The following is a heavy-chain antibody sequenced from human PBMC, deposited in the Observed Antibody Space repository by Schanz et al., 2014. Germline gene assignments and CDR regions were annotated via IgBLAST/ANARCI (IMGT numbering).Heavy chain of an antibody. V-gene: IGHV3-21*04. Sequence: EVQLVESGGGLVKPGGSPRLSCEASEFTFSSYKMNWVRQAPGKGLEWVSSISSSGSYIHYADSVKGRFTISRDNAKNTLYLQMNSLRAEDTAVYYCAKDPSHGDYDYYFDYWGQGTLVTVSS. CDR2: ISSSGSYI. D-gene: IGHD3-22*01. CDR1: EFTFSSYK. CDR3: AKDPSHGDYDYYFDY. J-gene: IGHJ4*02.